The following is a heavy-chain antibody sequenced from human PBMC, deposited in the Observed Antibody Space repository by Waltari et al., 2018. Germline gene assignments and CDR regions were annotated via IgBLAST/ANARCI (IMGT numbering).Heavy chain of an antibody. V-gene: IGHV1-69*01. D-gene: IGHD5-18*01. Sequence: QVQLVQSGPEVKKPGSSVKVSCKASGGTFSSFAISWVRQAPGQGLEWMGGIIPIFGIANYTQKCQGRVTITAAESTSTAYMELSSLRSEDTALYYCALGRGYTYGPIDYWGQGTLVTVSS. CDR2: IIPIFGIA. J-gene: IGHJ4*02. CDR3: ALGRGYTYGPIDY. CDR1: GGTFSSFA.